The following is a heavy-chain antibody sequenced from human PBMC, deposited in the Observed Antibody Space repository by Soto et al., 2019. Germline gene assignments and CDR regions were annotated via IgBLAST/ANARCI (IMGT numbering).Heavy chain of an antibody. J-gene: IGHJ4*02. CDR3: ATEVWVYYDFWSGYSDY. CDR1: GFTFRSYW. V-gene: IGHV3-7*01. CDR2: IKEDGSGM. Sequence: GGSLRLCCAASGFTFRSYWMSWVRQDPGKGLEWVANIKEDGSGMYYVDSVKGRFTISRDNAKNSLYLQMNSLRAEDTAVYYCATEVWVYYDFWSGYSDYWGQGTLVTVSS. D-gene: IGHD3-3*01.